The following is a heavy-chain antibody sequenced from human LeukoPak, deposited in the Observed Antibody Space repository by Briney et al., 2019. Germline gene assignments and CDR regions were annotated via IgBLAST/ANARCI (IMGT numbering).Heavy chain of an antibody. CDR2: ISSNGDNT. V-gene: IGHV3-64*04. CDR3: AKQSSGWYSPYWYFDL. CDR1: GFTFSTYV. J-gene: IGHJ2*01. Sequence: GGSLRLSCSVSGFTFSTYVMHWVRQAPGKGLEYVSAISSNGDNTYYADSVKGRFTISRDNSKNTLYLQMNSLRAEDTAVYYCAKQSSGWYSPYWYFDLWGRGTLVTVSS. D-gene: IGHD6-19*01.